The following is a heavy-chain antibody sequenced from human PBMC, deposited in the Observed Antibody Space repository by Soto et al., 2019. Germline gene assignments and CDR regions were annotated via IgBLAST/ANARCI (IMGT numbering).Heavy chain of an antibody. J-gene: IGHJ4*02. Sequence: PGESLKISCKGSGYSFTSYWIGWMRQMPGKGLEWMEIIYPGDSDTRYSPSFQGQVTISADKSISTAYLQWSSLKASDTAMYYCARLPMVRGVIADYYFDYWGQGTLVTVS. CDR1: GYSFTSYW. D-gene: IGHD3-10*01. V-gene: IGHV5-51*01. CDR2: IYPGDSDT. CDR3: ARLPMVRGVIADYYFDY.